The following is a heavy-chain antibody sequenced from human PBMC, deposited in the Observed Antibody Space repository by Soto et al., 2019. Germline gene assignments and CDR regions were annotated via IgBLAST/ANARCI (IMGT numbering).Heavy chain of an antibody. CDR2: IHYSGSA. Sequence: PSGTXSLTCTISSFSVSIAYYYLSWIRQAPGSGLEWIGYIHYSGSAYYNPSLKSRVAISLDTSKNLFSLKLSSVTAADTAVYYCDRPQRGGYCGGECHRRFEQWGPGTLV. CDR3: DRPQRGGYCGGECHRRFEQ. D-gene: IGHD2-21*01. CDR1: SFSVSIAYYY. J-gene: IGHJ4*02. V-gene: IGHV4-30-4*01.